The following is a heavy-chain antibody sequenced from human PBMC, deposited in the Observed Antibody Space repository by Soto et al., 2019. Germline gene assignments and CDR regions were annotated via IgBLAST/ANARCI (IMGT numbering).Heavy chain of an antibody. J-gene: IGHJ4*02. CDR1: GFTLSSYS. CDR2: ISSSSSYI. CDR3: ARDPHDYIWGSYPFDY. D-gene: IGHD3-16*02. Sequence: PGGSLRLSCATSGFTLSSYSMNWVRQAPGKGLEWVSSISSSSSYIYYADSVKGRFTISRDNAKNSLYLQMNSLRAEDTAVYYCARDPHDYIWGSYPFDYWGQGTLVTVSS. V-gene: IGHV3-21*01.